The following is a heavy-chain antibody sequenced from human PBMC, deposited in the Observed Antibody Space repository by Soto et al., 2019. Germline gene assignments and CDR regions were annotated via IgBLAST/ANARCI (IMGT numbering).Heavy chain of an antibody. CDR3: ARDDDFWSGYFTGMDV. V-gene: IGHV1-3*01. Sequence: PQASVKVSCKASGYTFTSYDMHWVRQAPGQRLEWMGWINAGNGNTKYSQKFQGRVTITRDTSASTAYMELSSLRSEDTAVYYCARDDDFWSGYFTGMDVWGQGTTVTVSS. D-gene: IGHD3-3*01. CDR2: INAGNGNT. J-gene: IGHJ6*02. CDR1: GYTFTSYD.